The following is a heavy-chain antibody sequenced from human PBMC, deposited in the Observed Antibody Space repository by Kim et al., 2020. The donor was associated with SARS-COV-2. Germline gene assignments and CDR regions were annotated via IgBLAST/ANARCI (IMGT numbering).Heavy chain of an antibody. CDR3: ARGFFTGYSSSWMRWFDP. D-gene: IGHD6-13*01. J-gene: IGHJ5*02. Sequence: KSRVTISVDTSKNQFSLKLSSVTAADTAVYYCARGFFTGYSSSWMRWFDPWGQGTLVTVSS. V-gene: IGHV4-34*01.